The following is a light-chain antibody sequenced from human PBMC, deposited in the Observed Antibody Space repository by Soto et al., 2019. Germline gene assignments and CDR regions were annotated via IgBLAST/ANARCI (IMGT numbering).Light chain of an antibody. CDR3: QQYGSLIT. V-gene: IGKV3-20*01. Sequence: EIVLTQSPGTLSLSPGERATLSCRASQSVSSSYLAWYQRKPGQAPRLLIHGASTRAAGISDRFSGSGSGTDFTLPISRLEPEDFAVYYCQQYGSLITFGGGTKVEIK. J-gene: IGKJ4*01. CDR1: QSVSSSY. CDR2: GAS.